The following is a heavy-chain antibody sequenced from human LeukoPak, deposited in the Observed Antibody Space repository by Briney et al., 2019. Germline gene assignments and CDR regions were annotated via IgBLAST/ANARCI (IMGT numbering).Heavy chain of an antibody. CDR2: ISYDGSNK. V-gene: IGHV3-30*18. CDR3: AKEYYGGWGDD. J-gene: IGHJ4*02. Sequence: GGSLRLSCAASGFTFSSYGMHWVRQAPGKGLEWVAVISYDGSNKYYADSVKGQFTISRDNSKNTLYLQVNSLRAEDTALYYCAKEYYGGWGDDWGQGTLVTVSS. D-gene: IGHD4-23*01. CDR1: GFTFSSYG.